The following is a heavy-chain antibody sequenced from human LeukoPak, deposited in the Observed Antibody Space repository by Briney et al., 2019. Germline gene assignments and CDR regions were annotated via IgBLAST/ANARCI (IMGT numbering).Heavy chain of an antibody. CDR2: IYHSGST. CDR3: ARDTTVTTDYFDY. CDR1: GGSISSSNW. Sequence: SETLSLTCAVSGGSISSSNWWSWVRQPPGKGLEWIGEIYHSGSTNYNPSLKSRVTISVDKSKNQFSLKLSSVTAADTAVYYCARDTTVTTDYFDYWGQGTLVTVSS. D-gene: IGHD4-17*01. V-gene: IGHV4-4*02. J-gene: IGHJ4*02.